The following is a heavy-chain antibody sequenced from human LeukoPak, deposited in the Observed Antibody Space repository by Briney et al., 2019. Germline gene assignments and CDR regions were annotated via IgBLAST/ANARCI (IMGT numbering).Heavy chain of an antibody. CDR3: ASSYSSSWYYFDY. CDR1: GGSISSSSYY. D-gene: IGHD6-13*01. CDR2: IYYSGST. J-gene: IGHJ4*02. Sequence: SETLSLTCTVSGGSISSSSYYWGWIRQPPGRGLEWIGSIYYSGSTYYNPSLKSRFTISVDTSKNQFSLKLSSVTAADTAVYYCASSYSSSWYYFDYWGQGTLVTVSS. V-gene: IGHV4-39*01.